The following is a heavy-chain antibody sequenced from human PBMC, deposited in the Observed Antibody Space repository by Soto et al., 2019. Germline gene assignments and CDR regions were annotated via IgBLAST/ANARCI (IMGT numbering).Heavy chain of an antibody. V-gene: IGHV4-31*03. CDR2: IYYSGST. J-gene: IGHJ4*02. CDR3: ARETRGYGSSYRAIDY. D-gene: IGHD6-13*01. Sequence: QVQLQESGPGLVKPSQTLSLTCTVSGGSISSGGYYWSWIRQHPGKGLEWIGYIYYSGSTYYNPSLSGRVTRSVATSKHQFSLKLSSVTAADTAVYYCARETRGYGSSYRAIDYWGQGTLVTVSS. CDR1: GGSISSGGYY.